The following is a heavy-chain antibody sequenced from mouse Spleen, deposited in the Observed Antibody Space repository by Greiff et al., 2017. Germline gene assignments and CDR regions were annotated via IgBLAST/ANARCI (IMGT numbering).Heavy chain of an antibody. J-gene: IGHJ3*01. Sequence: EVQLQQSGPELVKPGASVKISCKASGYSFTGYYMNWVKQSPEKSLEWIGEINPSTGGTTYNQKFKAKATLTVDKSSSTAYMQLKSLTSEDSAVYYCARGPPPWEWFAYWGQGTLVTVSA. CDR3: ARGPPPWEWFAY. CDR2: INPSTGGT. D-gene: IGHD4-1*01. CDR1: GYSFTGYY. V-gene: IGHV1-42*01.